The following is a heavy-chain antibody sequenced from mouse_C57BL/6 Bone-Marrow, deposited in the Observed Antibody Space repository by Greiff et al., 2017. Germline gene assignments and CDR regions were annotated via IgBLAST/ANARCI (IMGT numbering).Heavy chain of an antibody. CDR2: ISSGGSYT. CDR3: ASASWFAY. J-gene: IGHJ3*01. CDR1: GFTFSSYG. Sequence: EVKVVESGGDLVKPGGSLKLSCAASGFTFSSYGMSWVRQTPDKRLEWVATISSGGSYTYYPDSVKGRFTISRDNAKNTLYLQMSSLKSEDTAMYYCASASWFAYRGEGTLVTVSA. V-gene: IGHV5-6*01.